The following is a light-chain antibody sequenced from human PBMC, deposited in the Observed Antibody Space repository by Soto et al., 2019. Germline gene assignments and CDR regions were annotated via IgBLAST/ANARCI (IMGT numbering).Light chain of an antibody. CDR1: QAVPNN. J-gene: IGKJ1*01. CDR3: QQYNSYSPT. Sequence: DIHLTQSPSFLSASVGDRVTITCRPSQAVPNNMAWYQQKPGKPPKLLIYEESTLHSGVPSRFSGSGSETEFTLTISGLQPGDSATYYCQQYNSYSPTFGQGTKVDIK. CDR2: EES. V-gene: IGKV1-9*01.